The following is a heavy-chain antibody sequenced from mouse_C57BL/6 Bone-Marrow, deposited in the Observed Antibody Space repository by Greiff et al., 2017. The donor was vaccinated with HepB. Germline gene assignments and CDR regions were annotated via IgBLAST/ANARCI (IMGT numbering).Heavy chain of an antibody. Sequence: QVQLQQSGPGLVQPSQSLSITCTVSGFSLTSYGVHWVRQSPGKGLEWLGVIWRGGSTDYNAAFMSRLSITKDNSKSQVFFKMNSLQADDTAIYYCAKEGDYGSSYGYFDVWGTGTTVTVSS. D-gene: IGHD1-1*01. J-gene: IGHJ1*03. CDR3: AKEGDYGSSYGYFDV. V-gene: IGHV2-5*01. CDR1: GFSLTSYG. CDR2: IWRGGST.